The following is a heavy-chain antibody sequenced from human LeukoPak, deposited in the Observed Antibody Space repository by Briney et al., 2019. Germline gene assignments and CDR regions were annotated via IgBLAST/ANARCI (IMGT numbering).Heavy chain of an antibody. D-gene: IGHD6-13*01. Sequence: SETLSLTCTVSGASLSSYYWSWIRQPPGKGLEWIGYIYYSGSTNYNPSLKSRITISVDTSKNQFSLRLSSVTAADTAVYFCAMGFWYEEYFQHWGQGSLVIVSS. CDR2: IYYSGST. J-gene: IGHJ1*01. V-gene: IGHV4-59*01. CDR1: GASLSSYY. CDR3: AMGFWYEEYFQH.